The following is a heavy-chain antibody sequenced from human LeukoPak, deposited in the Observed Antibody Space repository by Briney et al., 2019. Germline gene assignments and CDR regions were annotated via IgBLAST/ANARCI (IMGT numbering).Heavy chain of an antibody. V-gene: IGHV3-9*01. Sequence: PGGSLRLSCAASGFKFDDYAMQWVRQAPGKGLEWVSGISGNSNTKGYADSVKGRFTISRDNAKHSLYLQMDSLRPEDTALYYCAKDIVGSAMTGIDYWGQGTLVTVSS. CDR1: GFKFDDYA. J-gene: IGHJ4*02. CDR3: AKDIVGSAMTGIDY. CDR2: ISGNSNTK. D-gene: IGHD1-1*01.